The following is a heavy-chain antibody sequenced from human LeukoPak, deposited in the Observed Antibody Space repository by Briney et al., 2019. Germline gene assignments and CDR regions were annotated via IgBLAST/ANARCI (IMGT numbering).Heavy chain of an antibody. V-gene: IGHV3-53*01. Sequence: PGGSLRLSCAASGFTVSSNYMNWVRQAPGKGLEWVSVIYSGGSTYYADSVKGRFTISRDNSKNTLYLQMNSLRAEDTAVYYCARDRGDSAFDIWGQGTMVTVSS. J-gene: IGHJ3*02. CDR2: IYSGGST. CDR3: ARDRGDSAFDI. D-gene: IGHD3-10*01. CDR1: GFTVSSNY.